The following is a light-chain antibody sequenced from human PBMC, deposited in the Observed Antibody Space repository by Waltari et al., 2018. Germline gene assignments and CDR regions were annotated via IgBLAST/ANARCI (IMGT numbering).Light chain of an antibody. CDR1: QGLSNN. J-gene: IGKJ1*01. CDR2: DAS. Sequence: EVVMTQSPVTLSVSPGERATLSCRASQGLSNNLACYQHKPGQAPRRVMYDASTRASGLPARFSGTGSGREFTLTINSLQSEDVAIYYCQQYSNWPPWTFGQGTTVEIK. CDR3: QQYSNWPPWT. V-gene: IGKV3-15*01.